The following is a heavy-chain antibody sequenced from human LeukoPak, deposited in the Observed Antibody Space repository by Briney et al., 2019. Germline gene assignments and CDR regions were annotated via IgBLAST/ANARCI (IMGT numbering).Heavy chain of an antibody. CDR3: ARGGTTEDAFDI. CDR2: IGGSGDSI. J-gene: IGHJ3*02. Sequence: GGSLRLSCAASGFTFSNYAMTWVRQAPGKGLEWVSIIGGSGDSIYYADSVKGRFTISRDNSKNTLYLQMSSLRAEDTAVYYCARGGTTEDAFDIWGQGTMVTVSS. V-gene: IGHV3-23*01. CDR1: GFTFSNYA. D-gene: IGHD4-11*01.